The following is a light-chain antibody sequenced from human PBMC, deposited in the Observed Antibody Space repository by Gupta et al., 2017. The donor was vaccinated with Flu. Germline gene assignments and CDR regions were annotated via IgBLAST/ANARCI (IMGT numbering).Light chain of an antibody. CDR1: HSISSR. Sequence: DIQMTHSPSTLSASVGDRATISCRASHSISSRLAWYQQKPGKAPKLLIYKASSSESGVPSRFSGSGSGTDFTLTISSLQPDDFATYYCQQYTSYSRTFGQGTKVEIK. J-gene: IGKJ1*01. CDR2: KAS. V-gene: IGKV1-5*03. CDR3: QQYTSYSRT.